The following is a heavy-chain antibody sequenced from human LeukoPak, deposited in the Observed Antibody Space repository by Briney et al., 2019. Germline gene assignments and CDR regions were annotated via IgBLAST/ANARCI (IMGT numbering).Heavy chain of an antibody. Sequence: GGSLRLSCAASGFTFSTYGMHWVRQAPGKRLEWMADISYDGINTDYADSVKDRFTVSRDNSKNTLYLQMYSLRAEDTAVYFCARDFDTLTGYYWKSFDYWGQGTLVTVSS. CDR2: ISYDGINT. D-gene: IGHD3-9*01. J-gene: IGHJ4*02. CDR3: ARDFDTLTGYYWKSFDY. V-gene: IGHV3-30*03. CDR1: GFTFSTYG.